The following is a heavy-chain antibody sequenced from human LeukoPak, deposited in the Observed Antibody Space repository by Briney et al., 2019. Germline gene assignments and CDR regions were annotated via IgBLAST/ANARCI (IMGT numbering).Heavy chain of an antibody. CDR2: IYYSGST. J-gene: IGHJ6*02. V-gene: IGHV4-59*08. D-gene: IGHD4-11*01. CDR3: ARHTVWAGYYYYYGMDV. CDR1: GGSISSYY. Sequence: PSETLSLTCTVSGGSISSYYWSWIRQPAGKGLEWTGYIYYSGSTNYNPSLKSRVTISVDTSKNQFSLKLSSVTAADTAVYYCARHTVWAGYYYYYGMDVWGQGTTVTVSS.